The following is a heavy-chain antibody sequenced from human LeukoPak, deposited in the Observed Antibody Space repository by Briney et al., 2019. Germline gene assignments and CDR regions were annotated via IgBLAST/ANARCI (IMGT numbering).Heavy chain of an antibody. Sequence: ESSETLSLTCTVSGASIRNYYWGWIRQPPGKQLEWIGYVYYSGSTDYNPSLKSRVTMSLDTSKNQLSLNLSSVTAADTAVYYCARQEEMATIRAWFDPWGQGTLVTDSS. V-gene: IGHV4-59*08. CDR2: VYYSGST. CDR3: ARQEEMATIRAWFDP. D-gene: IGHD5-24*01. CDR1: GASIRNYY. J-gene: IGHJ5*02.